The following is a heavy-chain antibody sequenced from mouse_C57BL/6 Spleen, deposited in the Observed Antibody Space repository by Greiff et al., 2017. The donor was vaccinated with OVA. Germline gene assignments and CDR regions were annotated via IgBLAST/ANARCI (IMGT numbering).Heavy chain of an antibody. CDR2: IDPETGGT. Sequence: VKLLESGAELVRPGASVTLSCKASGYTFTDYEMHWVKQTPVHGLEWIGAIDPETGGTAYNQKFKGKAILTADKSSSTAYMELRSLTSEDSAVYYCTRGDSNDEGADYWGQGTTLTVSS. D-gene: IGHD2-12*01. CDR3: TRGDSNDEGADY. CDR1: GYTFTDYE. J-gene: IGHJ2*01. V-gene: IGHV1-15*01.